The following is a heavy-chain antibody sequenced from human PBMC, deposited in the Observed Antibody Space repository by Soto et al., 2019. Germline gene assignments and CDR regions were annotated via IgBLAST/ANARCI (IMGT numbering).Heavy chain of an antibody. V-gene: IGHV5-10-1*01. D-gene: IGHD2-21*02. J-gene: IGHJ3*02. CDR3: ARHTTYCGGDCYDAFDI. CDR2: IDPSDSYT. Sequence: GESLKISCKASGYSFTTYWVGWVRQMPGKGLEWMGRIDPSDSYTNYSPSFQGHVTISADKSISTAYLQWSSLKASDTAMYYCARHTTYCGGDCYDAFDIWGQGTMVTVSS. CDR1: GYSFTTYW.